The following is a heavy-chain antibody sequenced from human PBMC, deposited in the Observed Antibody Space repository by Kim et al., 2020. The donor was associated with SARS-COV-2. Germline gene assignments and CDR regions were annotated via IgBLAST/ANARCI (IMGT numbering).Heavy chain of an antibody. CDR3: ARGMVGARGYYYYGMDV. Sequence: ASVKVSCKASGYTFTSYAMHWVRQAPGQRLEWMGWINAGNGNTKYSQKFQGRVTITRDTSASTAYMELSSLRSEDTAVYYCARGMVGARGYYYYGMDVWGQGTTVTVSS. J-gene: IGHJ6*02. D-gene: IGHD1-26*01. CDR2: INAGNGNT. V-gene: IGHV1-3*01. CDR1: GYTFTSYA.